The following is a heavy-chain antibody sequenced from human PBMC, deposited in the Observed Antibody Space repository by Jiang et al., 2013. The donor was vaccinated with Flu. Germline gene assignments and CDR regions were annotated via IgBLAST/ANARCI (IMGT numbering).Heavy chain of an antibody. Sequence: HMSWVRPGSRKGLEWVSVINSGGSIYYADSVKGRFIISRDNSKNMLYLQMNSLRAEDTAVYYCARDPGDHGGNPGWYLDLWGRGSLATVSS. CDR1: H. D-gene: IGHD4-23*01. CDR2: INSGGSI. J-gene: IGHJ2*01. CDR3: ARDPGDHGGNPGWYLDL. V-gene: IGHV3-66*01.